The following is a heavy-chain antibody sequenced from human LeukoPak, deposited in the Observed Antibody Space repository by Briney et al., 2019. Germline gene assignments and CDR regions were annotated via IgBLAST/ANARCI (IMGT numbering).Heavy chain of an antibody. CDR1: GFTFSGYS. V-gene: IGHV3-48*02. J-gene: IGHJ5*02. CDR2: ISSDSSTI. CDR3: AREGYGSGSWREWFDP. Sequence: GGSLRLSCAASGFTFSGYSMNWARQAPGKGLEWISYISSDSSTIYYADSVQGRFTISRDNAKKSLYLQMNSLRDEDTAVYYCAREGYGSGSWREWFDPWGQGTLVTVSS. D-gene: IGHD3-10*01.